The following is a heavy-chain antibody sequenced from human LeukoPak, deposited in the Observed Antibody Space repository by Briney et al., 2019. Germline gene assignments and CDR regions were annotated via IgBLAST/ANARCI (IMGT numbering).Heavy chain of an antibody. CDR3: ARDDSSWYSTYYYYYYMDV. J-gene: IGHJ6*03. Sequence: ASVKVSCKASGYTFTSHGISWVRQAPGQGLEWMGWISTYNGNTNYAQKLQGRVSMTTDTSTSTAYMELRSLRSDDTAVYYCARDDSSWYSTYYYYYYMDVWGKGTTVTVSS. D-gene: IGHD6-13*01. CDR2: ISTYNGNT. CDR1: GYTFTSHG. V-gene: IGHV1-18*01.